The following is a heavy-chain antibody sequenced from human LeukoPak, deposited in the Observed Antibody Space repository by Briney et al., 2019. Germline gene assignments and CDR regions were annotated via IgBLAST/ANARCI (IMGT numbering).Heavy chain of an antibody. CDR2: INHSGST. J-gene: IGHJ6*04. D-gene: IGHD2-2*01. CDR1: GGSFSGYY. Sequence: PSETLSLTCAVYGGSFSGYYWSWIRQPPGKGLEWIGEINHSGSTNYNPSLKSRVTISVDTSKNQFSLKLSSVTAADTAVYYCAREDVVVVPAAMFGPYYYHYYGMDVWGKGTTVTVSS. V-gene: IGHV4-34*01. CDR3: AREDVVVVPAAMFGPYYYHYYGMDV.